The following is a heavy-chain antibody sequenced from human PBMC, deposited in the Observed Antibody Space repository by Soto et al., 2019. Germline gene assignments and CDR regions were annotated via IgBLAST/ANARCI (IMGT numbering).Heavy chain of an antibody. CDR3: ARGYSSGTFDP. Sequence: QVQLVESGGGVVQPGRSLRLSCAASGFTFSSYAMHWVRQAPGKGLEWVAVISSDGSNKYYADSVKGRFTISRDNSKNTLYLQMNSLRAEDTAVYYCARGYSSGTFDPWGQGTLVTVSS. CDR1: GFTFSSYA. CDR2: ISSDGSNK. V-gene: IGHV3-30-3*01. J-gene: IGHJ5*02. D-gene: IGHD6-19*01.